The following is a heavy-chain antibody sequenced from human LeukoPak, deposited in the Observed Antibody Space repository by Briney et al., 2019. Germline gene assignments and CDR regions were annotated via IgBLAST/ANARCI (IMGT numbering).Heavy chain of an antibody. V-gene: IGHV3-23*01. Sequence: LPGGSLRLSCAASGFTFNNYALSWVRQAPGMGLEWVSSISGSGGNTYYADSVKGRFTISRDNSKNALYLQMNSLRAEDTALYYCAKGLYYDLLTGYFHWGQGNLVTVSS. CDR2: ISGSGGNT. D-gene: IGHD3-9*01. CDR1: GFTFNNYA. J-gene: IGHJ4*02. CDR3: AKGLYYDLLTGYFH.